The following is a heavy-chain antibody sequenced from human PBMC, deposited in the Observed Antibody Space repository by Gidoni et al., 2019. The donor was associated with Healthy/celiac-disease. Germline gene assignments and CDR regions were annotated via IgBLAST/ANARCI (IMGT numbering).Heavy chain of an antibody. CDR1: GFTFDDYA. J-gene: IGHJ5*02. CDR2: ISWNSGSI. CDR3: AKDISSGLAGNWFDP. V-gene: IGHV3-9*01. Sequence: EVQLVESGGGLVQPGRSLRLSCAASGFTFDDYAMHWVRQAPGKGLEWVSGISWNSGSIGYADSVKGRFTISRDNAKNSLYLQMNSLRAEDTALYYCAKDISSGLAGNWFDPWGQGTLVTVSS. D-gene: IGHD3-3*01.